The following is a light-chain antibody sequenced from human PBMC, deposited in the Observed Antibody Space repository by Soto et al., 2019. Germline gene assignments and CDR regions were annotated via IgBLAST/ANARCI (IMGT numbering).Light chain of an antibody. V-gene: IGKV3-15*01. CDR2: GAS. CDR1: QTVRSN. Sequence: EIVMTQSPATQSVSPGERATLSCRASQTVRSNLAWYQQKPGQAPRLLIYGASTRATAIPARFSGTGSGTEFTFTISSLQSEDFVVYYCQHYNYGPLTFGRGTKVDI. CDR3: QHYNYGPLT. J-gene: IGKJ3*01.